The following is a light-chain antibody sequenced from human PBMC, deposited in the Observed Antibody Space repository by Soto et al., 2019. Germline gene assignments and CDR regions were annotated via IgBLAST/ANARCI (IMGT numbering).Light chain of an antibody. CDR2: GAS. J-gene: IGKJ4*01. CDR3: QQYGSSPRT. Sequence: EIVLTKSPGTLSLSPGERATLSCRASQSVSSSFLAWYQQKPGQAPRVLIYGASSRATGIPDRFSGGGSGTDFTLTISGLEPEDFAVYYCQQYGSSPRTFGGGTKV. V-gene: IGKV3-20*01. CDR1: QSVSSSF.